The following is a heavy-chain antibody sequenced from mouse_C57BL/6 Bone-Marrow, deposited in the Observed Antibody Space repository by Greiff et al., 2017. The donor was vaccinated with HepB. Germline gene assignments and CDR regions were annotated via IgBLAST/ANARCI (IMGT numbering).Heavy chain of an antibody. J-gene: IGHJ4*01. V-gene: IGHV10-1*01. D-gene: IGHD2-4*01. Sequence: GGGLVQTKGSLKLSCAASGFSFITYAMKWVRQAPGKGLEWVARIRSKSNNYATYYADSVKDRFTISRDDSESMLYLQMNNLKTKDTAMYYSLLRRPYYAMDYWGQGTSVTVSS. CDR3: LLRRPYYAMDY. CDR1: GFSFITYA. CDR2: IRSKSNNYAT.